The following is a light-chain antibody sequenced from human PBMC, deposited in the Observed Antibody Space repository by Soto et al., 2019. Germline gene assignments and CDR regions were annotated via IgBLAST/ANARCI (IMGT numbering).Light chain of an antibody. Sequence: EIVMKQSPATLSVSPGERATLSCRASQSVSSNLAWYQQKPGQAPRLLIYGASSRATGIPDRFSGSGSGTDFTLTISRLEPEDFAVYYCQQYGTSTTFGQGTKVDIK. CDR1: QSVSSN. CDR2: GAS. V-gene: IGKV3-20*01. J-gene: IGKJ1*01. CDR3: QQYGTSTT.